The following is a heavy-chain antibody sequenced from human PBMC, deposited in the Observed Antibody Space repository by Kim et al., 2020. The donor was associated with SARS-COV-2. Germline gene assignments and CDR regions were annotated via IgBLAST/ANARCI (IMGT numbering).Heavy chain of an antibody. CDR1: GFTFSSYS. J-gene: IGHJ6*02. V-gene: IGHV3-48*02. D-gene: IGHD2-2*01. CDR2: ISSSSSTI. CDR3: ARAGYCSSTSCHYYYYGMDV. Sequence: GGSLRLSCAASGFTFSSYSMNWVRQAPGKGLEWVSYISSSSSTIYYAYSVKGRFTISRDNAKNSLYLQMNSLRDEDTAVYYCARAGYCSSTSCHYYYYGMDVWGQGTTVTVSS.